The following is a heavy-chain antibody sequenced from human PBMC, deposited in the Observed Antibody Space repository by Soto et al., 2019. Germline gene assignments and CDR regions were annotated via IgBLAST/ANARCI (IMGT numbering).Heavy chain of an antibody. Sequence: PGGSLRLSCEAFGFIFSDFDMNWVRQAPGKGLEWVSYISSSSRTIYYADSVKGRFTISRDNAKNSLFLQMNSLRHEDTALYYCTRAEFYGWGNADCWGHGVLVTVSS. CDR3: TRAEFYGWGNADC. J-gene: IGHJ4*01. CDR1: GFIFSDFD. D-gene: IGHD3-10*01. V-gene: IGHV3-48*02. CDR2: ISSSSRTI.